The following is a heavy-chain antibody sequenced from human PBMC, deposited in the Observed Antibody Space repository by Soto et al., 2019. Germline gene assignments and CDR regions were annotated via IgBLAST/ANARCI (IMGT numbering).Heavy chain of an antibody. Sequence: GGSLRLSCAASGFTFSSYWMSWVRQAPGKGLEWVANIKQDGSEKYYVDSVKGRFTISRDNANNSLYLQMNSLRAEDTAVYYCVRASGYDWYYYYYMDVWGKGTTVTVSS. V-gene: IGHV3-7*01. CDR3: VRASGYDWYYYYYMDV. CDR1: GFTFSSYW. D-gene: IGHD5-12*01. J-gene: IGHJ6*03. CDR2: IKQDGSEK.